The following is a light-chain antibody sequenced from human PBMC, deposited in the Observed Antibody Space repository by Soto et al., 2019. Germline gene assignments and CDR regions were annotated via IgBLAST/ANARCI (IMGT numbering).Light chain of an antibody. J-gene: IGKJ5*01. CDR1: QYITNY. CDR3: QQNESSHS. Sequence: IQMTHSPSSLSANVYYRVTITCLSSQYITNYLNWYQQKPGKAPKLLIYAASTLQSGVPSRFSGSGSGTDFTLTISTLQPEDSATCYCQQNESSHSFGQGGRLEIK. CDR2: AAS. V-gene: IGKV1-39*01.